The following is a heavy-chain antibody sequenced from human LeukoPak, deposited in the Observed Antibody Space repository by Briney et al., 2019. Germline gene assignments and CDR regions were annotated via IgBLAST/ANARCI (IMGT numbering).Heavy chain of an antibody. Sequence: GGSLRLSCAVPGFTFSSSWMHWDRQASGKGLVWISHIKTDGSTTAYADSVKGRFTISRDNAKNTLYLKMNSLRAEDTGVYYCARGNQQLPRSTPDYWGQGTLVTVSS. J-gene: IGHJ4*02. V-gene: IGHV3-74*01. D-gene: IGHD2-2*01. CDR3: ARGNQQLPRSTPDY. CDR2: IKTDGSTT. CDR1: GFTFSSSW.